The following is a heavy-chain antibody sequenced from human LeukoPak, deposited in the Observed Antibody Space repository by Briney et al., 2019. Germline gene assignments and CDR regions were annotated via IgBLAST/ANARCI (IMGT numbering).Heavy chain of an antibody. J-gene: IGHJ4*02. CDR1: GGSISSSSYN. Sequence: SETLSLTCSVSGGSISSSSYNWGWLRQPPGKGLEWIGYIYYSGSTNYNPSLKSRVTISVDTSKNQFSLKLSSVTATDTAVYYCARFQGGYIGAFDYWGQGTLVTVSS. V-gene: IGHV4-61*05. CDR2: IYYSGST. CDR3: ARFQGGYIGAFDY. D-gene: IGHD3-10*01.